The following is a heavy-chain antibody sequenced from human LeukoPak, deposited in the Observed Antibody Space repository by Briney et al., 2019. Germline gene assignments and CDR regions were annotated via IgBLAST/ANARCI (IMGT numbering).Heavy chain of an antibody. D-gene: IGHD3-10*01. Sequence: GRSLRLSCAASGFPFSTYAMHWVRQAPGKGLEWVAVISYDGGNKYYADSVKGRFTISRDNSKNTLYLQVNSLRTEDTAVFYCAREYYSGSGRGYDYWGQGTLVTVSS. V-gene: IGHV3-30*04. J-gene: IGHJ4*02. CDR2: ISYDGGNK. CDR1: GFPFSTYA. CDR3: AREYYSGSGRGYDY.